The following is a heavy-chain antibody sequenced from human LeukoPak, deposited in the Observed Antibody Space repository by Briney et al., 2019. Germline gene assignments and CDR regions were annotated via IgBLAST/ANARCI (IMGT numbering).Heavy chain of an antibody. Sequence: GGSLRLSCAASGFTFSSFVMRWVRQAPGKGLEWVSVFYSGGGTSYADSVKGRFTISRDNSKNTVYLQMNSLRAADTAVYYCAKEGIAGDFDYWGQGTLVTVSS. D-gene: IGHD6-13*01. CDR1: GFTFSSFV. J-gene: IGHJ4*02. CDR3: AKEGIAGDFDY. CDR2: FYSGGGT. V-gene: IGHV3-23*01.